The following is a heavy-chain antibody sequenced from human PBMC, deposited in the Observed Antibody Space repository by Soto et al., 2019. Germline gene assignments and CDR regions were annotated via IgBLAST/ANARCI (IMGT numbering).Heavy chain of an antibody. CDR1: GFTFSSYG. Sequence: QVQLVESGGGVVQPGRSLRLSCAASGFTFSSYGMHWVRQAPGKGLEWVAVISYDGSNKYYADSVKGRFTISRDNSKNTLYLQMNSLRAEDTAVYYCAKDTGDIVVVVAATEVGYYYYGMDVWGQGTTVTVSS. D-gene: IGHD2-15*01. J-gene: IGHJ6*02. CDR2: ISYDGSNK. CDR3: AKDTGDIVVVVAATEVGYYYYGMDV. V-gene: IGHV3-30*18.